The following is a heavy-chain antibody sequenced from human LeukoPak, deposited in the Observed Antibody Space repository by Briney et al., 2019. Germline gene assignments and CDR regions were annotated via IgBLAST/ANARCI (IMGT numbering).Heavy chain of an antibody. D-gene: IGHD1-7*01. CDR1: GYSFTSYW. Sequence: GESLKISCKGSGYSFTSYWIGWVRQMPGKGLEWMGIIYPGDSDTRYSPSFQGQVTISADKSISTAYLQWSSLKASDTAVYYCARDRELRTVLIGDGWFDPWGQGALVTVSS. CDR2: IYPGDSDT. J-gene: IGHJ5*02. V-gene: IGHV5-51*01. CDR3: ARDRELRTVLIGDGWFDP.